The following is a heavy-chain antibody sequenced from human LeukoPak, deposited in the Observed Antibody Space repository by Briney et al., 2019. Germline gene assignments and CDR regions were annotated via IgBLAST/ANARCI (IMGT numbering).Heavy chain of an antibody. V-gene: IGHV4-59*01. CDR2: IYYSGST. CDR3: AGAIQRYCSSTSCYYDAFDI. J-gene: IGHJ3*02. D-gene: IGHD2-2*01. CDR1: GGSISSYY. Sequence: SETLSLTCTVSGGSISSYYWRWIRQPPGKGLEWIGYIYYSGSTNYNPSLKSRVTISVDTSKNQFSLKLSSVTAADTAVYYCAGAIQRYCSSTSCYYDAFDIWGQGTMVTVSS.